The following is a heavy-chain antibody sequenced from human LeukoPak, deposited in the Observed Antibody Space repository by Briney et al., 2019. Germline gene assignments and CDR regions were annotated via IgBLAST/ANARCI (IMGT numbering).Heavy chain of an antibody. Sequence: PSETLSRTCTVSGGSIVSYYWSWIRQPAGKGLEWIGRIYTSGSTNYNPSRKSRVTMSVDTSKNQFSLKLSSVTAADTAVYYCARVYYDFWSGYSMGAFDIWGQGTMVTVSS. CDR3: ARVYYDFWSGYSMGAFDI. V-gene: IGHV4-4*07. D-gene: IGHD3-3*01. CDR1: GGSIVSYY. J-gene: IGHJ3*02. CDR2: IYTSGST.